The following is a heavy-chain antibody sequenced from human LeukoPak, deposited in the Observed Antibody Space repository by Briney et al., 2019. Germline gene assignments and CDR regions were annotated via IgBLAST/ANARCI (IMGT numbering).Heavy chain of an antibody. V-gene: IGHV3-11*03. CDR2: ITTSSSYT. D-gene: IGHD3-10*01. CDR3: ARYYDYGSGSYTFDY. Sequence: GGSLRLSCTASGFTFGEYYMTWIRQAPGKGLEWVSYITTSSSYTSYADSVKGRFTISRDNAKNSLYLQMNSLRAEDTALYYCARYYDYGSGSYTFDYWGQGTLVTVSS. J-gene: IGHJ4*02. CDR1: GFTFGEYY.